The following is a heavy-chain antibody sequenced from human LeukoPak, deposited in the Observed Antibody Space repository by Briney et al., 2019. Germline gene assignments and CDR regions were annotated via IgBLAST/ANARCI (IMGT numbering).Heavy chain of an antibody. CDR3: VRHNIVGANPNWFDP. V-gene: IGHV3-21*01. CDR2: ISSRSTYI. Sequence: GGSVTVSCVFTGFILLRYMINSLRQAPGKGVEWVSTISSRSTYIYYAYSVKGRFTISRDKAKSMVYLQMNSLRADDTAGYYCVRHNIVGANPNWFDPWGQGTLVTVSS. D-gene: IGHD1-26*01. J-gene: IGHJ5*02. CDR1: GFILLRYM.